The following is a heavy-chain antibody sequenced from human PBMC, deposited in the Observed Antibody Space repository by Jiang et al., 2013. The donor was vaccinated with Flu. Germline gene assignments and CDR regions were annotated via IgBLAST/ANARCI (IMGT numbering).Heavy chain of an antibody. CDR2: TYYRSKWYN. CDR3: ARQGGIAVAGLKGSNWFDP. Sequence: AISGDSVSSNRAAWNWIRQSPSRGLEWLGRTYYRSKWYNDYAVSVKSRITINPDTSKNQFSLQLNSVTPEDTAVYYCARQGGIAVAGLKGSNWFDPWGQGTLVTVSS. D-gene: IGHD6-19*01. CDR1: GDSVSSNRAA. V-gene: IGHV6-1*01. J-gene: IGHJ5*02.